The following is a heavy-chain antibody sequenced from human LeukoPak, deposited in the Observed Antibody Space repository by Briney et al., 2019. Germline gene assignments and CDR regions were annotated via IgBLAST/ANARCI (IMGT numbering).Heavy chain of an antibody. D-gene: IGHD2-2*01. Sequence: SETLSLTCAVYGGSFSGYYWSWIRQPPGKGLEWIGEINHSGSTNYNPSLKSRVTISVDTSKNQFSLKLSSVTAADTAVYYCARGRGVVVPAATGYYYYGRDVWGQGTTVTVSS. CDR2: INHSGST. CDR1: GGSFSGYY. V-gene: IGHV4-34*01. CDR3: ARGRGVVVPAATGYYYYGRDV. J-gene: IGHJ6*02.